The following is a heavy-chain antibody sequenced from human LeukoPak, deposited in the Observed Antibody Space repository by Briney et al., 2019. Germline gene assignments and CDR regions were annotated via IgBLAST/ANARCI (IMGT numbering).Heavy chain of an antibody. V-gene: IGHV3-9*01. D-gene: IGHD2-8*01. CDR1: GFTFDDYA. CDR2: ISWNSGSI. CDR3: ADPGVGF. J-gene: IGHJ4*02. Sequence: GGSLRLSCAASGFTFDDYAMHWVRRVPGKGLEWVSGISWNSGSIGYADSVKGRFTISRDNAKNSLYLQMNSLRAGDTAVYYCADPGVGFWGQGTLVTVSS.